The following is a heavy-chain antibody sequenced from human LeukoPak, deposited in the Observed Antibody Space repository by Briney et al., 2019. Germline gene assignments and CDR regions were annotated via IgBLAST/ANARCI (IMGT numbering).Heavy chain of an antibody. V-gene: IGHV1-2*02. CDR1: GYTFTGYY. D-gene: IGHD5-12*01. CDR3: ARRMNSGYDWHY. CDR2: INPNSGGT. Sequence: ASVKVSCKASGYTFTGYYMHWMRQAPGQGLEWMGWINPNSGGTNYAQKFQGRVTMTRDTSISTAYMELSRLRSDDTAVYYCARRMNSGYDWHYWGQGTLVTVSS. J-gene: IGHJ4*02.